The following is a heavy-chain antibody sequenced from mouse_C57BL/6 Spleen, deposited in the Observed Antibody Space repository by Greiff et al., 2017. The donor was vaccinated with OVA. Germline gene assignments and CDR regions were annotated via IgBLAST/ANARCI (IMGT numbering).Heavy chain of an antibody. CDR1: GYTFTDYY. Sequence: EVQLQQSGPELVKPGASVKISCKASGYTFTDYYMNWVKQSHGKSLEWIGDINPNNGGTSYNQKFKGKATLTVDKSSSTAYMELRSLTSEDSAVYYCARSLTTVAYFDVWGTGTTVTVSS. J-gene: IGHJ1*03. V-gene: IGHV1-26*01. D-gene: IGHD1-1*01. CDR2: INPNNGGT. CDR3: ARSLTTVAYFDV.